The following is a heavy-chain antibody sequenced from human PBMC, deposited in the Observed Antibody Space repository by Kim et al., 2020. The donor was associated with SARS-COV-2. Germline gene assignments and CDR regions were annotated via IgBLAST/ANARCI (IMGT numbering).Heavy chain of an antibody. CDR1: GGSISSSSYY. Sequence: SETLSLTCTVSGGSISSSSYYWGWIRQPPGKGLEWIGSIYYSGSTYYNPSLKSRVTISVDTSKNQFYLKLSSVTAADTAVYYCARPFSYGSYYGMDVWGQGTTVTVSS. CDR3: ARPFSYGSYYGMDV. D-gene: IGHD5-18*01. CDR2: IYYSGST. V-gene: IGHV4-39*01. J-gene: IGHJ6*02.